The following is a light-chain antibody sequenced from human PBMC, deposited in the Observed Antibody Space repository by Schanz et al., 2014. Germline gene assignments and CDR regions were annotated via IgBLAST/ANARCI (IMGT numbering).Light chain of an antibody. CDR1: QSVSSN. J-gene: IGKJ1*01. V-gene: IGKV3-15*01. CDR3: QQYFSTPWT. Sequence: EIVLTQSPVTLSVSPGERATLSCRASQSVSSNLAWYQQKPGQAPRLLIYGASSRATGVPARFSGSGSGTDFTLTISSLQSEDLAVYYCQQYFSTPWTFGQGTKVEL. CDR2: GAS.